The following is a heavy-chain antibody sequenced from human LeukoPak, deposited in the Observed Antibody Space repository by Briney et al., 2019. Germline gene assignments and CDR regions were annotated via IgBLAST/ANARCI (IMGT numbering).Heavy chain of an antibody. CDR2: IEPNSGGT. CDR3: ARDENWAPDY. CDR1: GYTFTGHY. J-gene: IGHJ4*02. Sequence: ASVKVSCKASGYTFTGHYMHWIRQAPGQGLEWMGWIEPNSGGTHFAQKFQGRLTISRDTSISTAYMELSRLSSDDTAIYYCARDENWAPDYWGQGTLVTVSS. D-gene: IGHD7-27*01. V-gene: IGHV1-2*02.